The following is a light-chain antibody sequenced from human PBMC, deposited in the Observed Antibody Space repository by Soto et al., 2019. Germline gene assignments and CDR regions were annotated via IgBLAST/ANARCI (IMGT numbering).Light chain of an antibody. CDR3: QQYGSSRMYT. CDR2: GAS. V-gene: IGKV3-20*01. J-gene: IGKJ2*01. Sequence: TQSPSTLSASVGDRVPITCRASQSVSSSDLAWYQQKPGQAPRLLIYGASSRATGIPDRFSGSGSGTDFSLTISRLEPEDFAVYYCQQYGSSRMYTFGQGTKLEIK. CDR1: QSVSSSD.